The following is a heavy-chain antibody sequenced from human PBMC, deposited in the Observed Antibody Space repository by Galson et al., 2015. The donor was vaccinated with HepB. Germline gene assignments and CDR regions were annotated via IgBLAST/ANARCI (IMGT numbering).Heavy chain of an antibody. D-gene: IGHD3-22*01. Sequence: LSLTCTVSGGSISSGSYYWSWIRQPAGKGLEWIGRIYTSGSTNYNPSLKSRVTMSVDTSKNQFSLKLSSVTAADTAVYYCARAITMIAWAAFDIWGQGTMVTVSS. CDR1: GGSISSGSYY. CDR2: IYTSGST. CDR3: ARAITMIAWAAFDI. J-gene: IGHJ3*02. V-gene: IGHV4-61*02.